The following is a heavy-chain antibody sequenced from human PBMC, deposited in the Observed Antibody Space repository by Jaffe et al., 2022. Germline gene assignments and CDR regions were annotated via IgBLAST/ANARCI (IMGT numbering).Heavy chain of an antibody. D-gene: IGHD5-12*01. V-gene: IGHV1-69*05. J-gene: IGHJ6*03. CDR3: ASSGRMVATNYYYMDV. CDR2: IIPIFGTA. CDR1: GGTFSSYA. Sequence: QVQLVQSGAEVKKPGSSVKVSCKASGGTFSSYAISWVRQAPGQGLEWMGGIIPIFGTANYAQKFQGRVTITTDESTSTAYMELSSLRSEDTAVYYCASSGRMVATNYYYMDVWGKGTTVTVSS.